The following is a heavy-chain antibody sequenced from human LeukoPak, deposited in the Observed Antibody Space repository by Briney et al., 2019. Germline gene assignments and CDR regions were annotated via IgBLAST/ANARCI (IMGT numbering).Heavy chain of an antibody. CDR3: ARTIVVVPAPDYYYMDV. D-gene: IGHD2-2*01. CDR2: ISYSGST. V-gene: IGHV4-59*01. Sequence: SETLSLTCTVSGGSINSYFWSWIWQPPGKGLEWVGHISYSGSTNYIPSLQSRLTISVATSKNQVSLRLTSVTAADTAVYYCARTIVVVPAPDYYYMDVWGKGTPVTVSS. CDR1: GGSINSYF. J-gene: IGHJ6*03.